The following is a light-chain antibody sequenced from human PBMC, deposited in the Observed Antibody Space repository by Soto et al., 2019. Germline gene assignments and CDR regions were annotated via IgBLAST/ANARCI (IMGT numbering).Light chain of an antibody. CDR3: TSDTTGDTLA. Sequence: QSALTQPASVSGSPGQSITISCTGTTNDVGAYEYVSWYQHHPGKAPRLMIFDVSDRPSGVSNRFSGSKSGNTASLPISGLQAEDGADYYCTSDTTGDTLAFGGGTKLTVL. CDR1: TNDVGAYEY. V-gene: IGLV2-14*03. CDR2: DVS. J-gene: IGLJ2*01.